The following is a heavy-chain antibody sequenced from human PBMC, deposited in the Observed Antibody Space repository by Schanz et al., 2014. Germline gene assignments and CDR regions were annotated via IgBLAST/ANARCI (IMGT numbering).Heavy chain of an antibody. CDR1: GYSIGGYY. CDR3: ARVRSEDYGGMDV. J-gene: IGHJ6*02. CDR2: INPNTGGT. Sequence: QEQLVQSGAEVKTPGDSVKVSCKASGYSIGGYYMHWVRQAPGVGPEWMGRINPNTGGTQYAQKFQRRVTMTTAKSLSTVYMELSRLRSDDTAVYYCARVRSEDYGGMDVWGQGTTVTVSS. V-gene: IGHV1-2*06.